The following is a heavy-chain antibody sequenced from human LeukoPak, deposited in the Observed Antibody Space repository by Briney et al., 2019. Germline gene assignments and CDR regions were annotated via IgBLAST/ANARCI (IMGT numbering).Heavy chain of an antibody. V-gene: IGHV3-66*01. J-gene: IGHJ3*02. CDR3: ARTHSGSYYFDAFDI. Sequence: AGGSLRLSCAASGFTVSSKYMSWVRQAPGKGLEWASVIYSVGSTYYADSVKGRFTISRDNSKNTLYLQMNSLRAEDTAVYYCARTHSGSYYFDAFDIWGQGTMVTVSS. D-gene: IGHD1-26*01. CDR1: GFTVSSKY. CDR2: IYSVGST.